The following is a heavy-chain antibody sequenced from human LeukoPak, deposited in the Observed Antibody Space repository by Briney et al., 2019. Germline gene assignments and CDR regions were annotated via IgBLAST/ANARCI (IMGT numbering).Heavy chain of an antibody. J-gene: IGHJ4*02. CDR1: GFTFSSYS. CDR2: ISSSSTI. V-gene: IGHV3-48*01. Sequence: LGGSLRLSCAASGFTFSSYSMNWVRQAPGKGLEWVSYISSSSTIYYADSVKGRFTISRDNAKNSLYLQMNSLRAEDTAVYYCARRYFDYWGQGTLVTVSS. CDR3: ARRYFDY.